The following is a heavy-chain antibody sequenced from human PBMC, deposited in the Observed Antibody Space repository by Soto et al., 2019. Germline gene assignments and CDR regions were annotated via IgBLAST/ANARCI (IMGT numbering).Heavy chain of an antibody. CDR2: IIPIFGTA. CDR1: GYSLSEVS. J-gene: IGHJ6*02. V-gene: IGHV1-69*13. CDR3: ARDRGKWLRSGTQDYYYGMDV. D-gene: IGHD5-12*01. Sequence: SVKVSCKLSGYSLSEVSINWVRQAPGQGLEWMGGIIPIFGTANYAQKFQGRVTITADESTSTAYMELSSLRSEDTAVYYCARDRGKWLRSGTQDYYYGMDVWGQGTTVTVSS.